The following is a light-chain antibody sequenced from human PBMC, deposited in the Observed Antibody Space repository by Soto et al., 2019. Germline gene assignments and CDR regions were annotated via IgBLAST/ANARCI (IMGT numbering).Light chain of an antibody. V-gene: IGLV2-8*01. CDR3: SSYAGSNNVV. CDR1: SSDVGVYSY. J-gene: IGLJ2*01. Sequence: QSALTQPPSASGSPGQSVTISCTGTSSDVGVYSYVSWYQRHPGKAPKLMIYGVTKRPSGVPDRFSGSKSGNTASLTVSGLQAEDEADYYCSSYAGSNNVVFGGGTQLTVL. CDR2: GVT.